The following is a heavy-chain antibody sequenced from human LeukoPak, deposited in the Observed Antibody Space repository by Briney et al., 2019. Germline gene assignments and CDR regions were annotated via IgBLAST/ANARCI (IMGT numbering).Heavy chain of an antibody. J-gene: IGHJ4*02. CDR2: IFDSRNT. Sequence: ASGALSLPCSASGGSIISYYWSWIRHQPGKGPEWIGYIFDSRNTDYNPSLKRRVTISIDTSKNQFSLRLTSVTAADTAVYYCASLRESSSWYYFDYWGQGTLVTVSS. CDR1: GGSIISYY. D-gene: IGHD6-13*01. V-gene: IGHV4-59*01. CDR3: ASLRESSSWYYFDY.